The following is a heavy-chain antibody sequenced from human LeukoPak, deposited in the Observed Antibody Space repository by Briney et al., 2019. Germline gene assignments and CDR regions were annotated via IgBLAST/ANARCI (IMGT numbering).Heavy chain of an antibody. V-gene: IGHV1-46*01. CDR2: INPSGGST. Sequence: ASVKVSCKASGYTFTSYYVHWVRQAPGQGLEWMGIINPSGGSTSYAQKFQGRVTMTRDTSTSTVYMELSSLRSEDTAVYYCARDLDYGDYERNAFDIWGQGTMVTVSS. J-gene: IGHJ3*02. CDR1: GYTFTSYY. CDR3: ARDLDYGDYERNAFDI. D-gene: IGHD4-17*01.